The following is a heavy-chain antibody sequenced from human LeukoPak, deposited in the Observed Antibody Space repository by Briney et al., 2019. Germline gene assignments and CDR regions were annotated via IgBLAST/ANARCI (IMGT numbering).Heavy chain of an antibody. CDR1: GYTFTGYY. CDR2: INPNSGGT. D-gene: IGHD6-13*01. Sequence: ASVKVSCKASGYTFTGYYMHWVRQAPGQRLEWMGRINPNSGGTNYAQKFQGRVTMTRDTSISTAYMELSRLRSDDTAVYYCARDLVGYSRDIWGQGTMVTVSS. CDR3: ARDLVGYSRDI. J-gene: IGHJ3*02. V-gene: IGHV1-2*06.